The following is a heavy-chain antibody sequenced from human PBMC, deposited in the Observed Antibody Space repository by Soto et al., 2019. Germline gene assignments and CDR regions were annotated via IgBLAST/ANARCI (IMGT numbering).Heavy chain of an antibody. V-gene: IGHV3-48*02. CDR1: GFTFVIYC. D-gene: IGHD3-10*01. CDR2: ISSSVIEI. CDR3: ARQMWNYYSSKFNY. J-gene: IGHJ4*02. Sequence: DVQLVETGGGFVQPGGSLRLSCATSGFTFVIYCMNWVRQAPGKGLEWVSYISSSVIEIYYADSMKGQFTISRDNAKNSLNLQMNSLRNNNTAVYYCARQMWNYYSSKFNYWGQGTLVTISS.